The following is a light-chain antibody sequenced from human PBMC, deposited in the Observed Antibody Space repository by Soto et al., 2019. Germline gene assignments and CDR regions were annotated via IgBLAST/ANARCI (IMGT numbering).Light chain of an antibody. V-gene: IGKV3-11*01. J-gene: IGKJ5*01. CDR2: DAS. CDR3: QQRSAAVT. CDR1: QSIRTF. Sequence: ELVLTESAVTVALSRGRRTNHTCRANQSIRTFLAWYQQKPGQAPRLLVYDASNRATDIPARFIGSGSGTDFTLTISSLEPEAFAVYYGQQRSAAVTYGQGTRLEIK.